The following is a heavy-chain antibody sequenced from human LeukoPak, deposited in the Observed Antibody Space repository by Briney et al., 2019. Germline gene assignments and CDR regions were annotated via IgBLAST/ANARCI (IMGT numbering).Heavy chain of an antibody. CDR3: ATGGDSSSLFDY. V-gene: IGHV4-39*07. Sequence: PSETLSLTCTVSGGSISSSGYYWGWIRQPPGKGLEWIGSMYYSGSTYYNPPLKSRVTISVDTSKNQFSLKLSSVTAADTAVYYCATGGDSSSLFDYWGQGTLVTVSS. D-gene: IGHD6-13*01. J-gene: IGHJ4*02. CDR2: MYYSGST. CDR1: GGSISSSGYY.